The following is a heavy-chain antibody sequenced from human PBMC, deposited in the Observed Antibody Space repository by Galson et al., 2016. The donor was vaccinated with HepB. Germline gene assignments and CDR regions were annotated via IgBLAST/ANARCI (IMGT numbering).Heavy chain of an antibody. CDR1: GGSLSTYY. Sequence: SETLSLTCAVSGGSLSTYYWSWIRQPPGKGLEWIGYVYYSGTTNYNPSLKSRLTISLDTSKNQFSLKLSSVTAADTAVYFRARGGQWLGDHIWGQGTLVTVSS. CDR3: ARGGQWLGDHI. J-gene: IGHJ4*02. V-gene: IGHV4-59*01. CDR2: VYYSGTT. D-gene: IGHD3-10*01.